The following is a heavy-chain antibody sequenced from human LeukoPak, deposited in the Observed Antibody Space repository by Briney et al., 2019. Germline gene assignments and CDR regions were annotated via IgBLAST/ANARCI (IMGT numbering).Heavy chain of an antibody. CDR1: GFTFSSYA. V-gene: IGHV3-23*01. CDR3: AKETLDYDFWSGPIDY. J-gene: IGHJ4*02. CDR2: ITGSGGST. Sequence: GGSLRLSCAASGFTFSSYAMSWVRQAPGKGLEWVSGITGSGGSTYYADSVKGRFTISRDNSKNTLYLQMNSLRAEDTAVYYCAKETLDYDFWSGPIDYWGQGTLVTVPS. D-gene: IGHD3-3*01.